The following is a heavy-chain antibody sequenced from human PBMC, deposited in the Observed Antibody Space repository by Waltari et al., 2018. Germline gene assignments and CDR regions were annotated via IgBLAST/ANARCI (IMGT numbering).Heavy chain of an antibody. J-gene: IGHJ6*03. CDR2: IYYSGGT. D-gene: IGHD6-13*01. CDR3: ARQPSSSWYPNYYYYYMDV. V-gene: IGHV4-39*01. CDR1: GGSISSSSYY. Sequence: QLQLQESGPGLVKPSETLSLTCTVSGGSISSSSYYWGWIRQPPGKGLEWIGSIYYSGGTYYNPSLKGRVTVAAYTSKNQFSLKLSSVTAADTAVYYCARQPSSSWYPNYYYYYMDVWGKGTTVTVSS.